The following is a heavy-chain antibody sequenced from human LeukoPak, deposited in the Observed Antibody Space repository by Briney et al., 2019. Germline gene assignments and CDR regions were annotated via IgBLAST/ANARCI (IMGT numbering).Heavy chain of an antibody. CDR2: IYYTGST. Sequence: SETLSLTCAVSGGSISSGGYSWTWIRQPPGKGLEWIGFIYYTGSTNYNPSLKSRVTISVDTSKNQFSLKLSSVTAADTAVYYCARDRPNDYGDYYAWFDPWGQGTLVTVSS. D-gene: IGHD4-17*01. CDR3: ARDRPNDYGDYYAWFDP. V-gene: IGHV4-61*08. CDR1: GGSISSGGYS. J-gene: IGHJ5*02.